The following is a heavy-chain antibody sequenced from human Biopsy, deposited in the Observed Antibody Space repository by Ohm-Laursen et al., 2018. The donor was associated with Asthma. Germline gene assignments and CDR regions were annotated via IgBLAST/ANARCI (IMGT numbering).Heavy chain of an antibody. V-gene: IGHV4-30-2*01. Sequence: SQTLSLTCSVSGGSISSGGYSWSWIRQPPGKGLEWIGYIYHSGSTYYNPSLKSRVTISLDRSKNQFSLKLTSVTAADTAVYYCARVKDGYNFDYWGQGTLVTVSS. D-gene: IGHD5-24*01. CDR2: IYHSGST. CDR1: GGSISSGGYS. J-gene: IGHJ4*02. CDR3: ARVKDGYNFDY.